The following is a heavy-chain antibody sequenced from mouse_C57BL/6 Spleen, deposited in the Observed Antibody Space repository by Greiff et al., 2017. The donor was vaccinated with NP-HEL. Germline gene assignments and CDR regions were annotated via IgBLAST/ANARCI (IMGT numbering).Heavy chain of an antibody. D-gene: IGHD1-1*01. CDR2: IDPENGDT. V-gene: IGHV14-4*01. Sequence: VQLQQSGAELVRPGASVKLSCTASGFNIKDDYMHWVKQRPEQGLEWIGWIDPENGDTEYASKFQGKATIPADTSSNTASLQLSSLTSEDTAVYYCTHYYGSSYSFAYWGQGTLVTVSA. CDR3: THYYGSSYSFAY. J-gene: IGHJ3*01. CDR1: GFNIKDDY.